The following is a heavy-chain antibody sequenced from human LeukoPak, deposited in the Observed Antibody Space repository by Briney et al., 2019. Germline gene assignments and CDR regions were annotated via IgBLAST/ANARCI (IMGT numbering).Heavy chain of an antibody. CDR3: ARGGFHHGFDI. J-gene: IGHJ3*02. CDR2: IDNDGSDT. V-gene: IGHV3-74*01. D-gene: IGHD1-14*01. Sequence: QPGGSLRLSCAASGFTFSSYWIHWVRQAPGKGLAWVSRIDNDGSDTIFADSVKGRFTLSRDNAKNTVYLQMNSLRAEDTAVYYCARGGFHHGFDIWGQGTMVTV. CDR1: GFTFSSYW.